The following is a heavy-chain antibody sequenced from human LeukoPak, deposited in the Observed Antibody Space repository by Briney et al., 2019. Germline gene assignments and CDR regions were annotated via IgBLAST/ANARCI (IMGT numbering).Heavy chain of an antibody. J-gene: IGHJ4*02. Sequence: GGSLRLSCAASGFTFSSYSMNWVRQAPGKGLEWVSSISSSSSYIYYADSVKGRFTISRDNAKNSLYLQMNSLRAEDTAVYYCARDAVLVPAAIGFDYWGQGTLVTASS. CDR2: ISSSSSYI. D-gene: IGHD2-2*02. CDR3: ARDAVLVPAAIGFDY. V-gene: IGHV3-21*01. CDR1: GFTFSSYS.